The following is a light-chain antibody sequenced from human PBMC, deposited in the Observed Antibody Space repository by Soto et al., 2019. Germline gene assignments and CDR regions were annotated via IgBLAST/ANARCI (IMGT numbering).Light chain of an antibody. J-gene: IGKJ1*01. CDR1: QSVSSSY. Sequence: EIVLTQSPGTLSLSPGERATLSCRASQSVSSSYLAWYQQTPGQAPRLLIYGASSRATGIPDRFSGSGSGRDFPLTISRLEREDFAVYYCQQYGSSPGTFGQGTKVEIK. CDR3: QQYGSSPGT. CDR2: GAS. V-gene: IGKV3-20*01.